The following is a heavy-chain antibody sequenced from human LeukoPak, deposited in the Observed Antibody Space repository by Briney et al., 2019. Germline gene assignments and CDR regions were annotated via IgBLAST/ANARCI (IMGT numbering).Heavy chain of an antibody. CDR3: AKGTYDSSGYYYHYDY. CDR1: GFTFSSYG. D-gene: IGHD3-22*01. J-gene: IGHJ4*02. Sequence: PGRSLRLSCAASGFTFSSYGMHWLRQAPGKGLEWVAVIWYDGSNKYYADSVKGRFTIYRDNSKNTLYLQMNSLRAEDTAVYYCAKGTYDSSGYYYHYDYWGQGTLVTVSS. CDR2: IWYDGSNK. V-gene: IGHV3-33*06.